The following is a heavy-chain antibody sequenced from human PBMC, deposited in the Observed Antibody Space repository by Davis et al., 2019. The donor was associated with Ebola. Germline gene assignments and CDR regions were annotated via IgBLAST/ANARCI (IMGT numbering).Heavy chain of an antibody. D-gene: IGHD2-2*01. CDR3: AKGGDFPTSSLNHFYYGVDA. CDR2: IKTDGSTT. Sequence: HTGGSLRLSCAASGFTFSNYYLHWVRQAPGKGLEWVARIKTDGSTTRYADSVKGRFSISRDNTKNTLYLQMNNLRVEDTALYYCAKGGDFPTSSLNHFYYGVDAWGQGTTVTVSS. CDR1: GFTFSNYY. J-gene: IGHJ6*02. V-gene: IGHV3-74*01.